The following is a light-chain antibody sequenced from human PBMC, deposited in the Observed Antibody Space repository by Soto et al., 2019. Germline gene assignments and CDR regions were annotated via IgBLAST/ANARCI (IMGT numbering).Light chain of an antibody. CDR3: QQSYSTPPFT. J-gene: IGKJ3*01. Sequence: DIQMTQSPSSLSASVGDRVTITCRASQSISSYLNWYQQKPGKAPKLLIYAASSLQSGVPSRFSGRGSGTDFTLTISSPQPEDFATYYFQQSYSTPPFTFGPGTKVDIK. CDR1: QSISSY. V-gene: IGKV1-39*01. CDR2: AAS.